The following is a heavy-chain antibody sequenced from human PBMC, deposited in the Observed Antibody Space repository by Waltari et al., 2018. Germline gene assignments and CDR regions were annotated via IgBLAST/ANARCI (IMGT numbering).Heavy chain of an antibody. CDR3: ARGDYYDSSGYFDY. CDR1: GFTVSSNY. Sequence: EVQLVESGGGLIQPGGSLRLSCAASGFTVSSNYMSWVRRAPGKGLEWVSVIYSGGSTYYADSVKGRFTISRDNSKNTLYLQMNSLRAEDTAVYYCARGDYYDSSGYFDYWGQGTLVTVSS. J-gene: IGHJ4*02. V-gene: IGHV3-53*01. D-gene: IGHD3-22*01. CDR2: IYSGGST.